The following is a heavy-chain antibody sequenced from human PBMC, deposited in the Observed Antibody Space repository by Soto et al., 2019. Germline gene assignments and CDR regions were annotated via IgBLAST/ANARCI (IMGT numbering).Heavy chain of an antibody. Sequence: EVQVLESGGDLVQPGGSLRLSCAASGFPFSSYDMTWVRQAPGKGLEWVSAISGRDGSTYYAESVKGRFTVSRDNSRNTLFLQMNSLRAEDTAVYYCAKGGWLDKWGQGTLVSVSS. V-gene: IGHV3-23*01. D-gene: IGHD2-15*01. J-gene: IGHJ4*02. CDR1: GFPFSSYD. CDR3: AKGGWLDK. CDR2: ISGRDGST.